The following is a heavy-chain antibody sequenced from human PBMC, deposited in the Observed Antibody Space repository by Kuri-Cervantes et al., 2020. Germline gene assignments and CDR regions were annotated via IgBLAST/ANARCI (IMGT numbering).Heavy chain of an antibody. CDR3: AKYYYDSSGWWLDAFDI. Sequence: SETLSLTCTVSGYSISSGYYWGWIRQPPGKGLEWIGSIYHSGSTYYNPSLKSRVTISVDTSKNQFSLKLSSVTAADTAVYYCAKYYYDSSGWWLDAFDIWGQGTMVTVSS. V-gene: IGHV4-38-2*02. J-gene: IGHJ3*02. CDR1: GYSISSGYY. CDR2: IYHSGST. D-gene: IGHD3-22*01.